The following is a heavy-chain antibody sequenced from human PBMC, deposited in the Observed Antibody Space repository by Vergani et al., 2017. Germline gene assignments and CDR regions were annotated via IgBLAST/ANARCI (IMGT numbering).Heavy chain of an antibody. CDR1: GFSFSGYW. CDR3: ARDYGSRPPQSRRLLYAIGWFDP. Sequence: EVQLVESGGGLIHPGGSLRLSCEGSGFSFSGYWMHWVRQSPEKGLVWVSRIKSDGSITNYADSVKGRFTISRDNANNLVYLQMSSVRADDTAVYYCARDYGSRPPQSRRLLYAIGWFDPWGQGTLVTVSS. V-gene: IGHV3-74*01. CDR2: IKSDGSIT. J-gene: IGHJ5*02. D-gene: IGHD1-26*01.